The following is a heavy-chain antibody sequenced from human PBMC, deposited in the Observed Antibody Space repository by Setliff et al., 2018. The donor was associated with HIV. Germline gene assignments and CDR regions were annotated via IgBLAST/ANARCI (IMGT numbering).Heavy chain of an antibody. V-gene: IGHV3-33*01. CDR1: GFTFSSYG. J-gene: IGHJ6*02. CDR2: IWYDGSNK. CDR3: ARVPYFSFWSGYFDIYGMDG. Sequence: GGSLRLSCAASGFTFSSYGMHWVRQAPGKGLEWVAVIWYDGSNKHYADSVKGRFTISRDNSKNTVYLQMNSLRAEDTAVYYCARVPYFSFWSGYFDIYGMDGWGQGTAVTVSS. D-gene: IGHD3-3*01.